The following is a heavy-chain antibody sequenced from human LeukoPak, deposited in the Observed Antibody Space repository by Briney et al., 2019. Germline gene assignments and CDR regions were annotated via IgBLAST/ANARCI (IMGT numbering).Heavy chain of an antibody. CDR3: ARGITGTNNWFDP. CDR2: IYSGGAT. CDR1: GFTVSSIY. Sequence: GGSLRLSCAASGFTVSSIYMSWVRQAPGKGLAWVSLIYSGGATYYADSAKGRFTISRDNSRNTLYLQMNSLRDEDTALYYCARGITGTNNWFDPWGQGTLVTVSS. D-gene: IGHD1/OR15-1a*01. V-gene: IGHV3-66*02. J-gene: IGHJ5*02.